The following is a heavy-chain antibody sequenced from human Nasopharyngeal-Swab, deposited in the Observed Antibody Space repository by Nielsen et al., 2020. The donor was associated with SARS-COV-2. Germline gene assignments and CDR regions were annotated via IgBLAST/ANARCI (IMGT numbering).Heavy chain of an antibody. J-gene: IGHJ3*02. CDR2: INPNSGGT. V-gene: IGHV1-2*02. CDR3: ARRPATVDDAFDI. Sequence: ASVKVSCKASGYTFTGYYMHWVRQVPGQGLEWMGWINPNSGGTNYAQKFQGRVTMTRDTSISTAYMELSRLRSDDTAVYYCARRPATVDDAFDIWGQGTMVTVSS. CDR1: GYTFTGYY. D-gene: IGHD4-17*01.